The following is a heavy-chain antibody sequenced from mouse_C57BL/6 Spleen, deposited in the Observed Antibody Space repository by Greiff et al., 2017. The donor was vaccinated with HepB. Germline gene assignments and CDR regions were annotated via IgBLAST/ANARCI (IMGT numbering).Heavy chain of an antibody. D-gene: IGHD1-1*02. CDR2: INPSSGYT. Sequence: QVHVKQSGAELARPGASVKLSCKASGYTFTSYTMHWVTQRPGQGLEWIGYINPSSGYTKYNQKFKDKATLTADKSSSTAYMQLSSLTSEDSAVYYCARWDGDWYFDVWGTGTTVTVSS. V-gene: IGHV1-4*01. CDR1: GYTFTSYT. CDR3: ARWDGDWYFDV. J-gene: IGHJ1*03.